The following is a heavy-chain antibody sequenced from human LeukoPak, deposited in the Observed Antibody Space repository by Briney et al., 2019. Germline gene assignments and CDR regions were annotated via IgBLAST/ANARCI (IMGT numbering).Heavy chain of an antibody. CDR2: IYSGGST. D-gene: IGHD2-2*01. J-gene: IGHJ4*02. CDR1: GFTVSSNY. V-gene: IGHV3-66*01. Sequence: GGSLRLSCAASGFTVSSNYMSWVRQAPGKRLEWVSVIYSGGSTYYADSVKGRFTISRDNSKNTLYLQMNSLRAEDTAVYYCARGLNVVVPAAMNYFDYWGQGTLVTVSS. CDR3: ARGLNVVVPAAMNYFDY.